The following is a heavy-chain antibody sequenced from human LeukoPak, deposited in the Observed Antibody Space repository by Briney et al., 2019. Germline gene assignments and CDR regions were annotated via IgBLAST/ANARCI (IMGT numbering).Heavy chain of an antibody. Sequence: SETLSLTCTVSGGSISSSSYYWGWIRPPPGKGLGWIGSIYYSGSTYYNPSLKSRVTISVDTSKNQFSLKLSSVTAADTAVYYCARQYYYDSSGYYPNWFDPWGQGTLVTVSS. CDR2: IYYSGST. CDR1: GGSISSSSYY. V-gene: IGHV4-39*01. J-gene: IGHJ5*02. CDR3: ARQYYYDSSGYYPNWFDP. D-gene: IGHD3-22*01.